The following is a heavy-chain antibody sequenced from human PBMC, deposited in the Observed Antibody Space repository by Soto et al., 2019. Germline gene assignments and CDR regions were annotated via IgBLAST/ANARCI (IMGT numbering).Heavy chain of an antibody. J-gene: IGHJ5*02. V-gene: IGHV3-23*01. CDR1: GLTFSSYA. D-gene: IGHD6-19*01. CDR2: ISGSGGST. CDR3: AKDRYSSGWFTYNWFDP. Sequence: PGGSMRLSCAASGLTFSSYAMSWVSQTPGKGLEWVSAISGSGGSTYYADSVKGRFTISRDNSKNTLYLQMNSLRAEDTAVYYCAKDRYSSGWFTYNWFDPWGQGTLVTVSS.